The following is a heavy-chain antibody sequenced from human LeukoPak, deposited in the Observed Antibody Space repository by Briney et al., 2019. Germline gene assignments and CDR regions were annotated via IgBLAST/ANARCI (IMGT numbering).Heavy chain of an antibody. D-gene: IGHD6-25*01. V-gene: IGHV4-39*01. CDR2: ISYSGST. CDR3: ARLDKGIKAAHFDY. J-gene: IGHJ4*02. Sequence: SETLSLTCTVSGGSISSSDFDWGWIRQPPGKGLEWIGVISYSGSTYYNPSLKSRVTISVDTSKSHFSLKLSSVTAADTAIYYCARLDKGIKAAHFDYWGQGTLVTVSS. CDR1: GGSISSSDFD.